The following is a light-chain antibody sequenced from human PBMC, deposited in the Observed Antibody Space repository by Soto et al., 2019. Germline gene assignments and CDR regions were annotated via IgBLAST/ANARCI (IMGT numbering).Light chain of an antibody. V-gene: IGKV2-28*01. CDR1: QSLLHSNGYNY. CDR2: LGS. J-gene: IGKJ5*01. Sequence: DIVMTQSPLSLPVTPGEPASISCRSSQSLLHSNGYNYLDWYLQKPGQSPQLLIYLGSNRASGVPDRFSGSGSGTDFTPKISRVEAEDVGVYYCMQALQTRITFGKGTRLEIK. CDR3: MQALQTRIT.